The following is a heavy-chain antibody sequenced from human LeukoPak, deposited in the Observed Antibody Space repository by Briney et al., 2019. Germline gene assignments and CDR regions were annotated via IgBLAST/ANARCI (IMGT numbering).Heavy chain of an antibody. CDR2: IYTSGST. CDR1: GGSISSGSYY. J-gene: IGHJ4*02. D-gene: IGHD2-15*01. CDR3: ASTRPKDAAVDY. V-gene: IGHV4-61*02. Sequence: ASETLSLTCTVSGGSISSGSYYWSWIRQPAGKGLEWIGRIYTSGSTNYNPSLKSRVTISVDTSKNQFSLKLSSVPAADTAVYYCASTRPKDAAVDYWGQGTLVTVSS.